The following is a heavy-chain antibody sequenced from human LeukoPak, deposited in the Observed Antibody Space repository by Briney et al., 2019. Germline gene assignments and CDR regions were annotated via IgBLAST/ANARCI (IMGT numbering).Heavy chain of an antibody. CDR2: INPNSCGT. V-gene: IGHV1-2*02. Sequence: ASVTVSFKSSGYTFTGYYMHWVRQAPGQGLEWMGWINPNSCGTNYAQKFQGRVTMTRDTSISTAYMELSRLRSDDTAVYYCERGGRVLRYFDWSYYFDYWGQGTLVTVSS. CDR1: GYTFTGYY. D-gene: IGHD3-9*01. CDR3: ERGGRVLRYFDWSYYFDY. J-gene: IGHJ4*02.